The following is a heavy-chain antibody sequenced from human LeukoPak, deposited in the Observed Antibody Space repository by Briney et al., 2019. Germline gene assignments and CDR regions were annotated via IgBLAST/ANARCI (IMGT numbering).Heavy chain of an antibody. D-gene: IGHD6-13*01. J-gene: IGHJ4*02. CDR2: INPAGSET. CDR3: ARFGYVAAGDV. Sequence: GGSLRLSCAASGFSFSAYWMTWVRQAPGTGLEWVANINPAGSETYYVDPVKGRFSISRDNAKNLAYLQMDSLGDEDTAVYHCARFGYVAAGDVWGQGTRLSVSS. V-gene: IGHV3-7*01. CDR1: GFSFSAYW.